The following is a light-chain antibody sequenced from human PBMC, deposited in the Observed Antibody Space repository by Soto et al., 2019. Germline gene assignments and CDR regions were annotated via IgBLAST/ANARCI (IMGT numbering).Light chain of an antibody. J-gene: IGLJ1*01. CDR1: RSNIGSNT. Sequence: QSVLTQPPSTSGTPGQRVTISCSRGRSNIGSNTVTWYQQLPGTAPKLLIYSNNQRPSGVPDRFSRSKSGTSASLAISGLQSEDEADYYCVAWHDSLNGHYVYGNGTKLTV. CDR2: SNN. V-gene: IGLV1-44*01. CDR3: VAWHDSLNGHYV.